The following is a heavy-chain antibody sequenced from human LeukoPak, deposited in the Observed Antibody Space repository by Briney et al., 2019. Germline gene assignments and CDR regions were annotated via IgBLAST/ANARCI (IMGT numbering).Heavy chain of an antibody. V-gene: IGHV4-59*01. CDR1: GGSISSYY. CDR3: ARAWATDYFDY. CDR2: MYYSGTI. J-gene: IGHJ4*02. Sequence: SETLSLTCTVSGGSISSYYWSWIRQPPGKGLEWIGYMYYSGTIKYNPSLKSRVTISVDTSKNQFSLKLSSVTAADTAMYYCARAWATDYFDYWGQGTLVTVSS.